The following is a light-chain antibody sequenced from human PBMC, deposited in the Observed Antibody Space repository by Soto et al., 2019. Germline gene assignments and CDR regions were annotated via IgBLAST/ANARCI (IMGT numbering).Light chain of an antibody. CDR1: SSDVGGYNH. CDR3: SSYTSSNTLV. V-gene: IGLV2-14*01. Sequence: QSVLTQPASVSGSPGQSITLSCTGSSSDVGGYNHVSWYQQHPGIAPKLMIFDVDNRPAGVSNRFSGSKFDNTASLTISGLQAEDEADYYCSSYTSSNTLVFGGGTQRTVL. J-gene: IGLJ3*02. CDR2: DVD.